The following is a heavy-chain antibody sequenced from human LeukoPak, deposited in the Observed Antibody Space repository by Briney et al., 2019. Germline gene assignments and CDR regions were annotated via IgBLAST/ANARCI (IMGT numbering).Heavy chain of an antibody. CDR3: ARDLGTGSVYTNRFDP. Sequence: GGSLRLSCVASGFTFSNYEMLWVRQRTGGGLEWVSAIGSTGATYYADSVQGRFTISRDDAKTSLYLQMNSLRAGDTAVYFCARDLGTGSVYTNRFDPWGQGTLVTVPS. D-gene: IGHD5/OR15-5a*01. V-gene: IGHV3-13*01. CDR1: GFTFSNYE. CDR2: IGSTGAT. J-gene: IGHJ5*02.